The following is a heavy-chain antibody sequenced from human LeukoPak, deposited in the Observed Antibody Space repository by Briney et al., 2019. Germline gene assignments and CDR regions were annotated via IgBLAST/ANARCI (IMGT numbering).Heavy chain of an antibody. Sequence: ASVKVSCKASGYTVTSFDINWVRQATGQGLEWMGWMNLDSGNTGYAQKFRGRVTMTRSTSITTAYMEMSGLRSDDTAVYYCARGYAMDVWGQGTTVTVSS. CDR1: GYTVTSFD. CDR3: ARGYAMDV. CDR2: MNLDSGNT. V-gene: IGHV1-8*01. J-gene: IGHJ6*02.